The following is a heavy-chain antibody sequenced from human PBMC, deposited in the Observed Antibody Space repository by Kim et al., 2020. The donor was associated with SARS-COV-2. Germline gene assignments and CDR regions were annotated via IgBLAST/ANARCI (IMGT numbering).Heavy chain of an antibody. J-gene: IGHJ2*01. CDR2: INHSGST. Sequence: SETLSLTCAVYGGSFSGYYWSWIRQPPGKGLEWIGEINHSGSTNYNPSLKSRVTISVDTSKNQFSLKLSSVTAADTAVYYCARVTTVTYYWYFDLWGRGTLVTVSS. CDR1: GGSFSGYY. V-gene: IGHV4-34*01. D-gene: IGHD4-17*01. CDR3: ARVTTVTYYWYFDL.